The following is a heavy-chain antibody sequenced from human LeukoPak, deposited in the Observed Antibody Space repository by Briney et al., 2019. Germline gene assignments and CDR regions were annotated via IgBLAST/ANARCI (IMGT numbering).Heavy chain of an antibody. V-gene: IGHV3-23*01. CDR3: ARGFHGDYEGY. CDR2: ISGSGDST. Sequence: GGSLRLSCAASGFTFSSYAMSWVRQAPGKGLEWVSAISGSGDSTYYADSVKGRFTISRDNSKNTLYLQMNSLRAEDTAVYYCARGFHGDYEGYWGQGTLVTVSS. J-gene: IGHJ4*02. CDR1: GFTFSSYA. D-gene: IGHD4-17*01.